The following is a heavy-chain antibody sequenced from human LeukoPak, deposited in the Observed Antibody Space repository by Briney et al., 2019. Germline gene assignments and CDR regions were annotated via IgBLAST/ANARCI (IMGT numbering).Heavy chain of an antibody. D-gene: IGHD3-10*02. CDR2: ISSSSVYK. Sequence: GGSLRLSCAASGFTFSSYSMNWVRQAPGKGLEWVSSISSSSVYKYYTDSVKGRFTIPRDNAKNSLFLQMNRLRAEDTAVYYCAREMVFGEPWGQGTLVTVSS. CDR3: AREMVFGEP. CDR1: GFTFSSYS. V-gene: IGHV3-21*01. J-gene: IGHJ4*02.